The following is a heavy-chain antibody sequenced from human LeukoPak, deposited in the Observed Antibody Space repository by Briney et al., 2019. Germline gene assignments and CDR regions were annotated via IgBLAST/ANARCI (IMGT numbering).Heavy chain of an antibody. J-gene: IGHJ3*02. CDR1: GGSISSGDYY. D-gene: IGHD2-21*01. CDR2: IYYSGST. Sequence: SETLSLTCTVSGGSISSGDYYLSWIRQPPGKGLEWIGYIYYSGSTYYNPSLKSRVTISVDTSKNQFSLKLSSVTAADTAVYYCASSRIRAFDIWGQGTMVTVSS. V-gene: IGHV4-30-4*08. CDR3: ASSRIRAFDI.